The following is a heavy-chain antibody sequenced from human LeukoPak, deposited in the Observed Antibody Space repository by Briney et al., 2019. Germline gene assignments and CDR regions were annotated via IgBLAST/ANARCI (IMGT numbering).Heavy chain of an antibody. D-gene: IGHD3-3*01. J-gene: IGHJ3*02. V-gene: IGHV1-8*03. CDR1: GYTFTSYD. Sequence: ASVKVSCKASGYTFTSYDINWVRQATGQGLEWMGWMNPNSGNTGFAQKFQGRVTITRNTSISTAYMELSSPRSEDTAVYYCARGGTIFGVVKRAFDIWGQGTMVTVSS. CDR3: ARGGTIFGVVKRAFDI. CDR2: MNPNSGNT.